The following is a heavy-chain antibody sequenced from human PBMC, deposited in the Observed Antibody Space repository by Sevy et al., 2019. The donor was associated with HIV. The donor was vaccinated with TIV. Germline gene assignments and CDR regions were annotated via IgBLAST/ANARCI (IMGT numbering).Heavy chain of an antibody. CDR1: GFTYSNYS. D-gene: IGHD3-16*01. J-gene: IGHJ4*02. V-gene: IGHV3-48*02. Sequence: GESLKISCAASGFTYSNYSMIWVRQAPGKGLEWLSYISSSSSIIFYADSVKGRFTVSRDNAKNSLYLQMNSLRDEDTAVYYCARHGGYYWGQGTLLTVSS. CDR3: ARHGGYY. CDR2: ISSSSSII.